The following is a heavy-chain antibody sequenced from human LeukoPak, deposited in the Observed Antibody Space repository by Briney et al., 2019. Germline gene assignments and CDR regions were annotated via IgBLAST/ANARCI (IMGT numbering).Heavy chain of an antibody. Sequence: GGSLRLSCAASGFTLSSYAMSWVRQAPGKGLEWVSAISGSGGSTSYADSVKGRFTISRDNSKNTLYLQMNSLRAEDTAVYYCAKGRYSSSWYLGQYYFDYWGQGTLVTVSS. D-gene: IGHD6-13*01. CDR2: ISGSGGST. CDR3: AKGRYSSSWYLGQYYFDY. J-gene: IGHJ4*02. CDR1: GFTLSSYA. V-gene: IGHV3-23*01.